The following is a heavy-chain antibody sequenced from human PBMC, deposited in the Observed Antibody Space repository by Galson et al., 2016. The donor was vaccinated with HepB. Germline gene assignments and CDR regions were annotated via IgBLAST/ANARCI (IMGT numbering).Heavy chain of an antibody. CDR3: VRDMGHSIAVPGTFDY. CDR1: GFTFDDYA. Sequence: SLRLSCAASGFTFDDYAMHWVRQAPGKGLEWVSGISFNSGTRGYADSVKGRFTISRDNAKRSLYLQMNSLRPEDTAFYYCVRDMGHSIAVPGTFDYWGQGTLVTVSS. J-gene: IGHJ4*02. D-gene: IGHD6-19*01. CDR2: ISFNSGTR. V-gene: IGHV3-9*01.